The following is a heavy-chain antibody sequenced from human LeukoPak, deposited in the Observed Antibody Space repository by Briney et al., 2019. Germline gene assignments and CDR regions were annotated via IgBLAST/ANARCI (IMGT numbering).Heavy chain of an antibody. Sequence: SSQTLSLTCTVSGGSISSGSYYWSWIRQPAGKGLEWIVRIYTSGSTNYNPSLKSRVTISVDTSNNQFSLKLSSVTAADTAVYYCARVPSSGWYGGFYFDYWGQGTLVTVSS. V-gene: IGHV4-61*02. CDR2: IYTSGST. D-gene: IGHD6-19*01. CDR1: GGSISSGSYY. J-gene: IGHJ4*02. CDR3: ARVPSSGWYGGFYFDY.